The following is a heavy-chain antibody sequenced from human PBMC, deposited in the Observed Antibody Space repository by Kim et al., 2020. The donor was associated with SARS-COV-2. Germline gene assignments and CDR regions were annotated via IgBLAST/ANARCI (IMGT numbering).Heavy chain of an antibody. CDR2: GGGS. Sequence: GGGSIYADSVKGRFTISRDNPKNMLYLQMNSLRDEDTAVYYCGKGGGMDVWGQGTTVIVSS. D-gene: IGHD1-26*01. J-gene: IGHJ6*02. CDR3: GKGGGMDV. V-gene: IGHV3-23*01.